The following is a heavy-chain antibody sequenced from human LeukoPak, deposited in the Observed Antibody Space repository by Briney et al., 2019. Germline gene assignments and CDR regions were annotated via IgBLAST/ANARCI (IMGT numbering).Heavy chain of an antibody. CDR1: GYKFTRYG. CDR2: ISAYNGNT. Sequence: ASVKVSCKASGYKFTRYGISWVRQAPGQGLEWIGWISAYNGNTNYAQKLQGRGTMTTDTSTSSAYMELRSLRSDDTAVYYCARDYYDSSGYGYWGQGTLVTVSS. V-gene: IGHV1-18*01. CDR3: ARDYYDSSGYGY. J-gene: IGHJ4*02. D-gene: IGHD3-22*01.